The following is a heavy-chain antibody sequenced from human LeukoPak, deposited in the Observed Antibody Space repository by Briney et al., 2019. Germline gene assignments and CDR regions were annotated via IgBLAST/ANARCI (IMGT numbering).Heavy chain of an antibody. CDR3: ARAGYSSSWYDY. J-gene: IGHJ4*02. V-gene: IGHV4-59*08. CDR2: IYYSGST. D-gene: IGHD6-13*01. CDR1: GGSISSYY. Sequence: PSETLSLTGTVSGGSISSYYWSWIRQPPGKGLEWIGYIYYSGSTNYNPSLKSRVTISVDTSKNQFSLKLSSVTAADTAVYYCARAGYSSSWYDYWGQGTLVTVSS.